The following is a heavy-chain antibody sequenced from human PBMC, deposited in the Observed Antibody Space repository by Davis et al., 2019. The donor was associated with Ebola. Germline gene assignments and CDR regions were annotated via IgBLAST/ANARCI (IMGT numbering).Heavy chain of an antibody. D-gene: IGHD3-10*01. CDR1: GDGVSINSAG. CDR3: ARGWLRRGLDA. J-gene: IGHJ6*04. CDR2: TYYSSKWYN. Sequence: PSETLSLTCAISGDGVSINSAGWNWIRQSPSRGLEWLGRTYYSSKWYNDYAVSVKSRITINPDTSKNQFSLHLNSVTPEDTALYFCARGWLRRGLDAWGEGTAVTVSS. V-gene: IGHV6-1*01.